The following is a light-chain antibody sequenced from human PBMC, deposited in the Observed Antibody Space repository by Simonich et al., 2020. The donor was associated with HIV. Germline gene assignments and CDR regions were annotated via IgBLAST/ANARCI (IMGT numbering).Light chain of an antibody. CDR3: LQHNTYPLA. CDR1: QGISNS. CDR2: AAS. J-gene: IGKJ5*01. V-gene: IGKV1-17*03. Sequence: DIQMTQSPSAMSASVGDRVTITFRASQGISNSLSWFQQKPGKVPKLLIYAASSLQSGVPSRFSGSGSGTEFTLTISSLQPEDFATYYCLQHNTYPLAFGQGTRLEIK.